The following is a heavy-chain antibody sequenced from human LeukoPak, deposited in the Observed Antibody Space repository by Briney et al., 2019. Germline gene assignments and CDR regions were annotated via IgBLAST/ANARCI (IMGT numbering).Heavy chain of an antibody. J-gene: IGHJ4*02. CDR2: IYYSGST. V-gene: IGHV4-39*01. D-gene: IGHD3-10*01. Sequence: PSETLSLTCTVSGGSISSSSYYWGWIRQPPGKGLEWIGSIYYSGSTYYNPSLKSRVTISVDRSKNQFSLKLNSVTAADTAVYYCARRHDGEFDYWGQGTLVTVSS. CDR3: ARRHDGEFDY. CDR1: GGSISSSSYY.